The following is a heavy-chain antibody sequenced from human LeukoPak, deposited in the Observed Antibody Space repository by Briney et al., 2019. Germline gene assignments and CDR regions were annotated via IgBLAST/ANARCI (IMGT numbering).Heavy chain of an antibody. Sequence: SETLSLTCTVSGDSLNGYYCGWIRQPAGKGLEWIGRIFTSGITKYSPSLRSRVTMSIDTSENQFSLKLSSVTAADTAVYYCARVDGDYGKGFDPWGQGTLVTVSS. CDR1: GDSLNGYY. J-gene: IGHJ5*02. V-gene: IGHV4-4*07. CDR3: ARVDGDYGKGFDP. CDR2: IFTSGIT. D-gene: IGHD4-17*01.